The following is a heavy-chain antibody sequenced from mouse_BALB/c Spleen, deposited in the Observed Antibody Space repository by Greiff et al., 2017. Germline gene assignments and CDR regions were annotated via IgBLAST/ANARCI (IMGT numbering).Heavy chain of an antibody. Sequence: QVQLKQSGAELARPGASVKLSCKASGYTFTSYWMQWVKQRPGQGLEWIGAIYPGDGDTRYTQKFKGKATLTADKSSSTAYMQLSSLASEDSAVYYCAREKDLKNYGGYFDVWGAGTTVTVSS. V-gene: IGHV1-87*01. CDR3: AREKDLKNYGGYFDV. CDR1: GYTFTSYW. D-gene: IGHD1-1*01. J-gene: IGHJ1*01. CDR2: IYPGDGDT.